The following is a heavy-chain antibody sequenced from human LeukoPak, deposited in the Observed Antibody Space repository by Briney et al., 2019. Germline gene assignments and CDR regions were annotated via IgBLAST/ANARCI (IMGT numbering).Heavy chain of an antibody. J-gene: IGHJ4*02. D-gene: IGHD7-27*01. CDR2: IKSKTDGETT. CDR1: GFTFSNAW. Sequence: PGGSLRLSCAASGFTFSNAWMNWVRQAPGKGLEWVCRIKSKTDGETTDFGAPVKGRFAISRDDSKNTMYLHMNSLRTEDTAVYYCTTGNWGPYWGQGTLVTVSS. V-gene: IGHV3-15*07. CDR3: TTGNWGPY.